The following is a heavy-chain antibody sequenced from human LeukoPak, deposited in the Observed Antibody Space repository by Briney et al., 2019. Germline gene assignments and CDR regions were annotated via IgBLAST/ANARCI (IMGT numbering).Heavy chain of an antibody. CDR2: IYGGGST. Sequence: PGGSLRLSCAASGFTVSNNYMSWVRQAPGKGLEWVSVIYGGGSTHYTDSVKGRFTISRDNSQNTLYLQMTNLRAEDTAVYYCARDHFDSGTYYHDDWGQGTLVTVSS. V-gene: IGHV3-53*01. J-gene: IGHJ4*02. CDR1: GFTVSNNY. D-gene: IGHD3-10*01. CDR3: ARDHFDSGTYYHDD.